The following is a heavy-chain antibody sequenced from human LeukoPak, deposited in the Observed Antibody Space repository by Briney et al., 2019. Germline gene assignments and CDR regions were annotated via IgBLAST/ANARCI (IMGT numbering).Heavy chain of an antibody. J-gene: IGHJ3*02. CDR1: GVTFSSYW. D-gene: IGHD3-3*01. CDR3: ARDCDLEDAFDI. V-gene: IGHV3-7*01. Sequence: GGSLRLSCAASGVTFSSYWMSWVRQAPGKGLEWVANIKQDGSEKYYADSVKGRFTISRDNAKNSLYLQMNSLRAEDTAVYYCARDCDLEDAFDIWGQGTMVTVSS. CDR2: IKQDGSEK.